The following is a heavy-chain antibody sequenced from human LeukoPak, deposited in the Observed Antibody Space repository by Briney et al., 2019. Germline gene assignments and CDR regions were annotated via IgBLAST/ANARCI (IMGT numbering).Heavy chain of an antibody. Sequence: SGGSLRLSCAASGFTFSSYAMHWVRQAPGKGLEWVAVISYDGSNKYYADSVKGRFTISRDNSKNTLYLQMNSLRAEDTAVYYCARVGAHSRYYFEYWGQGTLVTVSS. J-gene: IGHJ4*02. D-gene: IGHD2-15*01. V-gene: IGHV3-30*04. CDR1: GFTFSSYA. CDR2: ISYDGSNK. CDR3: ARVGAHSRYYFEY.